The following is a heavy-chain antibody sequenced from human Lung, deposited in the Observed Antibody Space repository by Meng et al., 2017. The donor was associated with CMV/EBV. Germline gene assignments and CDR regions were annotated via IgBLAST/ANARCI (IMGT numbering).Heavy chain of an antibody. CDR2: ISGSGGST. V-gene: IGHV3-23*01. CDR3: ATAPPLTMIVVEVDY. CDR1: GFTFSSYA. D-gene: IGHD3-22*01. J-gene: IGHJ4*02. Sequence: EVQLLESGGGLVQPGGSLRLCRAASGFTFSSYAMSWVRQAPGKGLEWVSAISGSGGSTYYADSVKGRFTISRDNSKNTLYLQMNSLRAEDTAVYYCATAPPLTMIVVEVDYWGQGTLVTVAS.